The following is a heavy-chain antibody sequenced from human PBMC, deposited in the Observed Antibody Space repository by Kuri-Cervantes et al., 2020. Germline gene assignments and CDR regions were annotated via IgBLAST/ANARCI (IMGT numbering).Heavy chain of an antibody. CDR3: ARDAGYHYDRFDY. CDR2: ISIGSSTT. V-gene: IGHV3-48*02. J-gene: IGHJ4*02. CDR1: GFTVSSNY. D-gene: IGHD3-16*01. Sequence: GESLKISCAASGFTVSSNYMSWVRQAPGKGLEWVSYISIGSSTTRYADSVKGRFTISRDNAKNSLYLQMDSLRDEDTAVYYCARDAGYHYDRFDYWGQGTLVTVSS.